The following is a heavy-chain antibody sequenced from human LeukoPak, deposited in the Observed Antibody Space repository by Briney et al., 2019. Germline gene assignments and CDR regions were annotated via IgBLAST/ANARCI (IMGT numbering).Heavy chain of an antibody. D-gene: IGHD2-8*01. CDR1: GYTFTGYY. V-gene: IGHV1-8*03. Sequence: ASVKVSCKASGYTFTGYYMHWVRQATGQGLEWMGWMNPNSGNTGYAQTFRGRVTITRNTSISTAYMELSSLRSEDTAVYYCAREGLYCTNGVCYLASFDYWGQGTLVTVSS. J-gene: IGHJ4*02. CDR3: AREGLYCTNGVCYLASFDY. CDR2: MNPNSGNT.